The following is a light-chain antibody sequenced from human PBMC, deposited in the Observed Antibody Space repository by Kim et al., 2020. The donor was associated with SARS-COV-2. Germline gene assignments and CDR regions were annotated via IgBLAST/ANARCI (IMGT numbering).Light chain of an antibody. J-gene: IGLJ1*01. CDR2: QDS. CDR1: RLGDKY. Sequence: SGSPGQTAHITCSGDRLGDKYACWYQQKPGQSPVLVIYQDSKRPSGIPERFSGSNSGNTATLTISGTQAMDEADYYCQAWDSSHYVFGTGTKVTVL. CDR3: QAWDSSHYV. V-gene: IGLV3-1*01.